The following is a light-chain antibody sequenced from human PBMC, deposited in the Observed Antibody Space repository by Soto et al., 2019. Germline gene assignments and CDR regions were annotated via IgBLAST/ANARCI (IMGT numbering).Light chain of an antibody. CDR3: SLYTTNSTFV. Sequence: QSALTQPPSVSGSPGQSVTISCTGTSSDVGRYNHVSWYQQPPGTAPKLLIYEVRNRPSGVPDRFSGSKSANTASLTISGLQAEDEADYYCSLYTTNSTFVFGAGTKLTVL. V-gene: IGLV2-18*01. CDR2: EVR. CDR1: SSDVGRYNH. J-gene: IGLJ1*01.